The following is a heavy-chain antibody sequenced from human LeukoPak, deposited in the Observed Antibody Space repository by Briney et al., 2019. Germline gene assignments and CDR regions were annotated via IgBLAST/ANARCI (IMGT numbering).Heavy chain of an antibody. CDR3: ARGRASGIAARRPPFDY. Sequence: SETLSLTCSVSGASISSGDYYWSWIRQPPGKGLEWIGEINHSGSTNYNPSLKSRVTISVDTSKNQFSLKLSSVTAADTAVYYCARGRASGIAARRPPFDYWGQGTLVTVSS. CDR1: GASISSGDYY. J-gene: IGHJ4*02. V-gene: IGHV4-34*01. D-gene: IGHD6-6*01. CDR2: INHSGST.